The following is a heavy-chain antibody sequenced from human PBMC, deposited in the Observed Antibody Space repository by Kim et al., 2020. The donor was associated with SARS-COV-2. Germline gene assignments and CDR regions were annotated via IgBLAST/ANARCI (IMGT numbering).Heavy chain of an antibody. D-gene: IGHD2-21*01. CDR2: IDGSDGTT. V-gene: IGHV3-23*01. CDR3: MKGGWGWIWDH. CDR1: RFTFTGHA. Sequence: GGSLRLSCTTSRFTFTGHAMSWVRQAPGKGLEWVSSIDGSDGTTYYVDSVRGRFTISRDDSKNTLYLQMSALRGDDTAVYYCMKGGWGWIWDHWGQGTL. J-gene: IGHJ4*02.